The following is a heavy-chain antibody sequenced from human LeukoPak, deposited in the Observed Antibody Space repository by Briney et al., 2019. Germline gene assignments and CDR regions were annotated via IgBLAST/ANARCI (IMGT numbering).Heavy chain of an antibody. J-gene: IGHJ6*02. CDR2: IYSGGST. V-gene: IGHV3-66*01. CDR3: ASTVTTPYYYYGMDV. D-gene: IGHD4-17*01. CDR1: GFTVSSNY. Sequence: GGSLRLSCAASGFTVSSNYMSWVRQAPGKGLEWVSVIYSGGSTYYADSVKGRLTISRDNSKITLYLQMNSLRAEDTAVYYCASTVTTPYYYYGMDVWGQGTTVTVSS.